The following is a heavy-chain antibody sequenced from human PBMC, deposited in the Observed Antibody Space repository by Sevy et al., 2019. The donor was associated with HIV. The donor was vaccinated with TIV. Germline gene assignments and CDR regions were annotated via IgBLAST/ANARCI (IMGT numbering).Heavy chain of an antibody. CDR3: VKEGGGEGGDH. CDR1: GFSFSSYG. CDR2: IQYDGSNK. Sequence: GGSLRLSCAASGFSFSSYGMHWVRQAPGKGLEWMSYIQYDGSNKDYADSVKGRFTISRDNSKNTLYLQMNSLGVEETAVFYCVKEGGGEGGDHWGQGTLVTVSS. V-gene: IGHV3-30*02. D-gene: IGHD2-21*01. J-gene: IGHJ4*02.